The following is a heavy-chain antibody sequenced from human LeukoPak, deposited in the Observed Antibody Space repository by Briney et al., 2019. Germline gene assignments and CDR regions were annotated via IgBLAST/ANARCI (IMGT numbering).Heavy chain of an antibody. CDR1: GFTFSSYA. V-gene: IGHV3-30-3*01. D-gene: IGHD2-2*02. CDR3: ARVYCSSTSCYIGDYYYGMDV. Sequence: PGGSLRLSCAASGFTFSSYAMHWVRQAPGKGLEWVAVISYDGSNKYYADSVKGRFTISRDNSKNTLYLQMNSLRAEDTAVYYCARVYCSSTSCYIGDYYYGMDVWGQGTTVTVSS. CDR2: ISYDGSNK. J-gene: IGHJ6*02.